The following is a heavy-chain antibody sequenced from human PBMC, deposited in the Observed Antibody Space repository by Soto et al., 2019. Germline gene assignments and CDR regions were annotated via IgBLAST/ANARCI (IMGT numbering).Heavy chain of an antibody. CDR3: ARTERNSKFHPLLS. D-gene: IGHD1-1*01. CDR1: GFSFGNDW. CDR2: IKEDGSEK. Sequence: SGWSLRLSCTASGFSFGNDWMGWVRQAPGKGLEWVANIKEDGSEKFSVDSVRGRFTISRDNAKNSLYLQMNSLRADDTAVYYCARTERNSKFHPLLSCGHGTLVTVS. J-gene: IGHJ5*01. V-gene: IGHV3-7*01.